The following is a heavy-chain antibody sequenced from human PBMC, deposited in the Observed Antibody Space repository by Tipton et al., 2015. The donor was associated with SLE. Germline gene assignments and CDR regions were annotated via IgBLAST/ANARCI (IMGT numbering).Heavy chain of an antibody. CDR2: TYYRSKWYS. J-gene: IGHJ4*02. V-gene: IGHV6-1*01. CDR3: ARGQHSGFDY. D-gene: IGHD2-8*02. Sequence: TLSLTCAISGDSVSTNSAAWTWIRQSPSRGLEWLGRTYYRSKWYSDYAVSVKSRITINPDTSKNQFSLQLNSVTPEDTAVYYCARGQHSGFDYWGQGTLVTVSS. CDR1: GDSVSTNSAA.